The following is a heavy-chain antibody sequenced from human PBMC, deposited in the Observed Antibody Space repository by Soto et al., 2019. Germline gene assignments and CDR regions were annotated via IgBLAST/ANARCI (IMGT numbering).Heavy chain of an antibody. D-gene: IGHD6-13*01. CDR2: IIPIFGTA. CDR3: ARALGLRAAAAPPYSYYYYYGMDV. J-gene: IGHJ6*02. CDR1: GGTFSSYA. V-gene: IGHV1-69*06. Sequence: GASVKVSCKASGGTFSSYAISWVRQAPGQGLEWMGGIIPIFGTANYAQKFQGRVTITADKSTGTAYMELSSLRSEDTAVYYCARALGLRAAAAPPYSYYYYYGMDVWGQGTTVTVSS.